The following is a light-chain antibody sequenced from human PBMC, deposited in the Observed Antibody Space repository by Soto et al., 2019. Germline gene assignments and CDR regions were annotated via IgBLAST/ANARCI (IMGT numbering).Light chain of an antibody. CDR1: QSVRSN. Sequence: ETVLTQSPATLSLSPGERATLSCRASQSVRSNLAWYQHKPGQAPRLLIYDASNRATGIPGRFSGSGSGTDFTLTISTLETEDVAVYYCQQRDNWPWTFGQGAKVEIK. CDR2: DAS. V-gene: IGKV3-11*01. J-gene: IGKJ1*01. CDR3: QQRDNWPWT.